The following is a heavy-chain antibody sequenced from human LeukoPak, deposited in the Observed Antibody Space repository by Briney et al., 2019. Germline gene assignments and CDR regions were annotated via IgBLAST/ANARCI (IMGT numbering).Heavy chain of an antibody. CDR1: GFTFIAYS. CDR3: ARDYKYAFDN. D-gene: IGHD5-24*01. V-gene: IGHV3-48*01. Sequence: GGSLRLSCASSGFTFIAYSMNWVRQAPGKGLEWISYIGISSGNTKYADSVKGRFTISGDKAKNSLYLQMNSLRVEDTAVYYCARDYKYAFDNWGQGTLVTVSS. CDR2: IGISSGNT. J-gene: IGHJ4*02.